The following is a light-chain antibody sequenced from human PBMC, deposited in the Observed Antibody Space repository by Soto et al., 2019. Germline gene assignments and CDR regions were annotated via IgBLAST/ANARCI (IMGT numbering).Light chain of an antibody. V-gene: IGKV1-5*01. CDR3: QQYDSFSVT. J-gene: IGKJ5*01. CDR2: DSS. CDR1: QSISSR. Sequence: DIHLTQFPSTLSASVGERLTITCRASQSISSRLAWYQQEQGRAPKLLIHDSSSLESGVPSRFGGSGSGTEFRLTISTMQPDDFATYYSQQYDSFSVTFGQGTRLRL.